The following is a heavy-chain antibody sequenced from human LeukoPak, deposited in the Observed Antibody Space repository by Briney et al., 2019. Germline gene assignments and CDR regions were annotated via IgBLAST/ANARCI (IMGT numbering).Heavy chain of an antibody. CDR1: GSTFDVYG. CDR3: AKDGPNYYYYYMDV. J-gene: IGHJ6*03. V-gene: IGHV3-43D*03. CDR2: FSWDGGST. Sequence: GGSLRLACAASGSTFDVYGMHWARQAPGKGLGWVSLFSWDGGSTYYADSVKGRFTISRDNSKNSLYLQMNSLRAEDTALYYCAKDGPNYYYYYMDVWGKGTTVTVSS.